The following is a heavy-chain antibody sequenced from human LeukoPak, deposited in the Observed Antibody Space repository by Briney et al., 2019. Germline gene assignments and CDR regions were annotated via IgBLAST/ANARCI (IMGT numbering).Heavy chain of an antibody. V-gene: IGHV3-7*01. CDR1: GFTFRSYW. D-gene: IGHD6-13*01. Sequence: GGSLRLSCAASGFTFRSYWMTWVRQAPGKGPEWVANIKPDGSEKYYVDSMKGRFTVSRDNAKNSLYLQMNSLRAEDSAVYFCARSTVAAAGDDWGQGTLVTVSS. CDR3: ARSTVAAAGDD. CDR2: IKPDGSEK. J-gene: IGHJ4*02.